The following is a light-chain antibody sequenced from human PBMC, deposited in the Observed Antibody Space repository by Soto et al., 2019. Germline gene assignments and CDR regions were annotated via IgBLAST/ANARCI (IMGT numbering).Light chain of an antibody. CDR3: QQSYKMPS. J-gene: IGKJ5*01. CDR1: RNVSIY. CDR2: ATS. Sequence: EIPLTQSPSSLAASVGDRLTLTCRASRNVSIYLNWYQHKPGKGPTLLIHATSNLQIGVPSRFSGSGSGQEFTLTISSLEPEDFGTYYCQQSYKMPSFGQGTRLVIK. V-gene: IGKV1-39*01.